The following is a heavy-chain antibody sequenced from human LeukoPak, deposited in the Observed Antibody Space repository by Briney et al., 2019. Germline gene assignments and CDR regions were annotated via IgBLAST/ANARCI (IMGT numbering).Heavy chain of an antibody. D-gene: IGHD4-11*01. J-gene: IGHJ4*02. CDR2: IYYDGRT. CDR3: AREADYSVDY. V-gene: IGHV4-39*07. CDR1: GGSIYSSRYY. Sequence: SETLSLTCIVSGGSIYSSRYYWGWIRQPPGKGLEWIGIIYYDGRTYYNPSLKSRLTVLIDTSKNQFSLKLSSVTAADTAVYYCAREADYSVDYWGQGTLVTVSS.